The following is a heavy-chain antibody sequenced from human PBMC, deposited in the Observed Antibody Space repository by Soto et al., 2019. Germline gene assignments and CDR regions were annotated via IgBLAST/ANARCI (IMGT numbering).Heavy chain of an antibody. J-gene: IGHJ5*02. CDR1: GFTFSSYS. CDR2: ISSSSSYI. CDR3: ARAEMGGLSSP. D-gene: IGHD3-16*02. Sequence: PGGSLRLSCAASGFTFSSYSMSWVRQAPGKGLEWVSSISSSSSYIYYADSVKGRFTISRDNAKNSLYLQMNSLRAEDTAVYYCARAEMGGLSSPWGQGTLVTVSS. V-gene: IGHV3-21*01.